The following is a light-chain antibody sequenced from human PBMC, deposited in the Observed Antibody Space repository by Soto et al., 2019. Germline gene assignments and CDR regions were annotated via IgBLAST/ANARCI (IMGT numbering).Light chain of an antibody. CDR2: GAS. Sequence: IVLTLSPASLSVSPGEGATLSCRASQNVNNLLAWYQQKPGRPPRLLIYGASTRATGIPARFSGSGSGTEFTLSISSLQSEDFAVYYCQQYNKWPITFGLGT. CDR1: QNVNNL. J-gene: IGKJ5*01. CDR3: QQYNKWPIT. V-gene: IGKV3-15*01.